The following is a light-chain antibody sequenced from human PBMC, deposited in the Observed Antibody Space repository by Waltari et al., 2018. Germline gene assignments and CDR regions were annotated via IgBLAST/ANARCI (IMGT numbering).Light chain of an antibody. J-gene: IGKJ4*01. CDR3: QQRSNWPPVT. V-gene: IGKV3-11*01. CDR1: QSVSSY. CDR2: DAS. Sequence: EIVLTQSPETLSLSPGDRATLTCRASQSVSSYLSWYQQKPGQVPMLLIYDASNRVTVIPAMLSGSGSGTDFTLTISSLEPEDFAVYYWQQRSNWPPVTFGGGTKVEIK.